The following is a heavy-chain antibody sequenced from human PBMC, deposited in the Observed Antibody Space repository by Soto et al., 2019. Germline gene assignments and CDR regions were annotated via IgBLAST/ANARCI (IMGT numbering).Heavy chain of an antibody. CDR2: IFYSGST. CDR1: SGSISSTIYS. Sequence: PSETLSLTCTVSSGSISSTIYSWDWIRQPPGKGLEWIGSIFYSGSTYYNPSLKSRVIISVDRSKNQFSLKVRSVTAADTAVYYCARESSSWEYYYYGMDVWGQGTTVTVSS. V-gene: IGHV4-39*07. D-gene: IGHD6-13*01. J-gene: IGHJ6*02. CDR3: ARESSSWEYYYYGMDV.